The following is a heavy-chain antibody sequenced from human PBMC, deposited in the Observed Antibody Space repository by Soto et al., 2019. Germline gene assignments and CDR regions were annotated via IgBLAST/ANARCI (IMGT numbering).Heavy chain of an antibody. Sequence: PGESLKISCAASGFTLSSYSIHWVRQAPGKGLDWVAVISYDGNTQFYGDSVKGRFIVSRDNSRNTLYLQLNNLQAEDTAVYYCAKVSRPSRISTPDFDYWGQGTLVTVSS. V-gene: IGHV3-30-3*01. CDR1: GFTLSSYS. J-gene: IGHJ4*02. CDR2: ISYDGNTQ. CDR3: AKVSRPSRISTPDFDY.